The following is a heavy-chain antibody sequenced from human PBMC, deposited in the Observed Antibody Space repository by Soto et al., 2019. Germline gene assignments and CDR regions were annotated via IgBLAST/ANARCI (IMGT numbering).Heavy chain of an antibody. V-gene: IGHV1-2*02. D-gene: IGHD3-9*01. CDR2: INPNSGGT. J-gene: IGHJ6*03. Sequence: QVQLVQSGAEVKKPGASVKVSCKASGYTFTGYYMHWVRQAPGQGLEWMGWINPNSGGTNYAQKFQGRAPMTRNTSISTAYMEVSKLRSDDTAVYYCARGAILPGPTPTTNYYIDAWGKGTTVTVSS. CDR1: GYTFTGYY. CDR3: ARGAILPGPTPTTNYYIDA.